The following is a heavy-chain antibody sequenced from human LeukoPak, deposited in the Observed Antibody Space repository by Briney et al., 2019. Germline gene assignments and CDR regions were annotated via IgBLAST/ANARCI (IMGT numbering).Heavy chain of an antibody. CDR2: IIPIFGIA. D-gene: IGHD4-23*01. CDR1: GGTFSSYA. J-gene: IGHJ4*02. CDR3: AREHGGNPYFDY. V-gene: IGHV1-69*04. Sequence: SVKVSCKASGGTFSSYAISWVRQAPGQGLEWMGRIIPIFGIANYAQKFQGRVTITADKSTSTAYVELSSLRSEDAAVYYCAREHGGNPYFDYWGQGTLVTVSS.